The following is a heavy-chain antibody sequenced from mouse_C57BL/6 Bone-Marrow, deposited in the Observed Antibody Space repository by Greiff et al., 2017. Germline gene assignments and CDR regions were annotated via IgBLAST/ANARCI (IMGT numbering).Heavy chain of an antibody. V-gene: IGHV14-4*01. CDR2: IDPENGDT. CDR3: TTRWLLRSAY. J-gene: IGHJ3*01. D-gene: IGHD2-3*01. Sequence: VQLQQSGAELVRPGASVKLSCTASGFNIKDDYMHWVKQRPEQGLEWIGWIDPENGDTEYASKFQGKATITADTSSNTAYLQLSSLTSEDTAVYYCTTRWLLRSAYWGQGTLVTVSA. CDR1: GFNIKDDY.